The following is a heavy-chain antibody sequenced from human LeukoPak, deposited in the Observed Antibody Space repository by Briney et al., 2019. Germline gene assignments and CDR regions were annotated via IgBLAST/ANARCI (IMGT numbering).Heavy chain of an antibody. CDR2: IFATGRAT. V-gene: IGHV3-23*01. Sequence: GGSLRLSCEASGFTLSNYAMIWVRQAPGKGLEWVSAIFATGRATQYADSVKGRFTISRDNSKNTLSPQMNSLRVEDTAVYYCARDPNGDYIGAFDFRGQGTMVTVSS. CDR1: GFTLSNYA. J-gene: IGHJ3*01. CDR3: ARDPNGDYIGAFDF. D-gene: IGHD4-17*01.